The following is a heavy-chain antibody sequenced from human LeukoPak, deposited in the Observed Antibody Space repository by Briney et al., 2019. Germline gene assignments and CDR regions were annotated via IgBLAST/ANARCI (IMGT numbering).Heavy chain of an antibody. CDR2: IYYSGST. V-gene: IGHV4-31*03. D-gene: IGHD1-26*01. CDR3: ARAIVGVTTQRRDNGSDP. CDR1: GGSISSGGYY. J-gene: IGHJ5*02. Sequence: PSETLSLTCTVSGGSISSGGYYWSWIRQHPGKGLEWIGYIYYSGSTYYNPSLKSRVTISVDTSKNQFSLKLSSVTAADTAVYYCARAIVGVTTQRRDNGSDPWGQGPRVTFSS.